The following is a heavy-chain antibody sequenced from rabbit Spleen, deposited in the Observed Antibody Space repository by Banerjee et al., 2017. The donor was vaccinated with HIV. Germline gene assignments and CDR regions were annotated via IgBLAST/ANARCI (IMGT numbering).Heavy chain of an antibody. CDR1: GFSFSDRDV. Sequence: QEQLEESGGGLVKPEGSLTLNCKASGFSFSDRDVMCWVRQAPGKGLEWIACIYTGNSKTYYANWAKGRFTISQTSSTTVTLQMTSLTVADTATYFCARDAGSGDYIDGYFNLLGPGTLVTVS. V-gene: IGHV1S45*01. CDR2: IYTGNSKT. J-gene: IGHJ4*01. CDR3: ARDAGSGDYIDGYFNL. D-gene: IGHD8-1*01.